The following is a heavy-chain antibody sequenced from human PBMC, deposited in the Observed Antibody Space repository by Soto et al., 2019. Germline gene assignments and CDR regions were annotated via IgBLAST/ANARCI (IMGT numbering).Heavy chain of an antibody. CDR1: GFTFSNYG. Sequence: QVQLVESGGGVVQPGRSLRPSCAASGFTFSNYGMHWVRQAPGKGLEWVAVILNDGSNRYHADSVKDRLTISRDNSKNPLYFQMNRLRAEDTAAYYCARDDEYSGNGMDVWGQGTTGTVS. D-gene: IGHD3-10*01. V-gene: IGHV3-33*01. J-gene: IGHJ6*02. CDR2: ILNDGSNR. CDR3: ARDDEYSGNGMDV.